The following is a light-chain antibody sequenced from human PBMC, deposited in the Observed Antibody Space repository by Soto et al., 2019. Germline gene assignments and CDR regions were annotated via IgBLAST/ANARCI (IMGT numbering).Light chain of an antibody. CDR2: GAS. V-gene: IGKV3-20*01. Sequence: EIVLTQSPGTLSLSPGERATLSCRASQSVISNLAWYQQKPGQAPRIIIFGASGRATGIPDRFSGSGSGTDFTLTISRLEPEDFAVYYCQQYGSLSWTFGQGTKVDIK. CDR1: QSVISN. CDR3: QQYGSLSWT. J-gene: IGKJ1*01.